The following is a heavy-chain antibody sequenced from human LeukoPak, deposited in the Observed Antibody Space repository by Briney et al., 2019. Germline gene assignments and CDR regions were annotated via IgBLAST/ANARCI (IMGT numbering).Heavy chain of an antibody. CDR2: FDPEDGET. J-gene: IGHJ4*02. D-gene: IGHD3-10*01. CDR3: ATDRTYYYGSGSYMDY. Sequence: ASVKVSCKVSGYTLTELSMHWVRQAPGKGLEWMGGFDPEDGETIYAQKFQGRVTMTEDTSTDTAYMELSSLRSEDTAVYYCATDRTYYYGSGSYMDYCGQGTLVTVSS. CDR1: GYTLTELS. V-gene: IGHV1-24*01.